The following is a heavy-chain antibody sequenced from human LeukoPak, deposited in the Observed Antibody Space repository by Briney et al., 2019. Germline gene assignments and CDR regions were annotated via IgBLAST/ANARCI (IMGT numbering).Heavy chain of an antibody. V-gene: IGHV3-23*01. D-gene: IGHD4-17*01. CDR2: TSSSDAGT. Sequence: GGSLRLSCAAAGFTLSSYAMSWVRQAPGKGLEWVSTTSSSDAGTYYAESVRGRFTISRDNSKNTLFLQMNSLRAEDTAVYYCAKEIWPTVTTPGWTYFDYWGQGTLVTVSS. CDR1: GFTLSSYA. J-gene: IGHJ4*02. CDR3: AKEIWPTVTTPGWTYFDY.